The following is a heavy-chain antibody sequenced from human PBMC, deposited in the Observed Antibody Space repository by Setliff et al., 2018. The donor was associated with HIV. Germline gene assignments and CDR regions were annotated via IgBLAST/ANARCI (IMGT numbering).Heavy chain of an antibody. CDR1: GYTFTRYY. Sequence: ASVKVSCKASGYTFTRYYMHWVRQAPGQGLEWMGIINPSGGTTSYAQHFQDRVTMTRDTSTSTDYMELSSLRSDDTAVYFCATTPSTPAVKRGLPNWFDPWGQRTLVTVSS. CDR3: ATTPSTPAVKRGLPNWFDP. J-gene: IGHJ5*02. CDR2: INPSGGTT. V-gene: IGHV1-46*01. D-gene: IGHD2-15*01.